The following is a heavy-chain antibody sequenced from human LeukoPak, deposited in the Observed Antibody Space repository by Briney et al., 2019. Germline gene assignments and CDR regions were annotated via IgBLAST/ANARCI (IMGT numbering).Heavy chain of an antibody. D-gene: IGHD5-24*01. CDR2: IYYSGST. Sequence: PSETLSLTCTVSGGSISSSSYYWGWIRQPPGKGLEWIGSIYYSGSTYYNPSLKSRATISVDTSKNQFSLKLSSVTAADTAVYYCTRHGIGEMATITLPEYFDYWGQGTLVTVSS. J-gene: IGHJ4*02. V-gene: IGHV4-39*01. CDR3: TRHGIGEMATITLPEYFDY. CDR1: GGSISSSSYY.